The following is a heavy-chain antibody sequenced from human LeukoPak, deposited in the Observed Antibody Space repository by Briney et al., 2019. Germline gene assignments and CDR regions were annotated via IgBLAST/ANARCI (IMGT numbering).Heavy chain of an antibody. CDR1: GFTFTSYA. D-gene: IGHD4-11*01. CDR2: LAGGGEDP. CDR3: AKDSLNDYSNPFDY. J-gene: IGHJ4*02. V-gene: IGHV3-23*01. Sequence: GGSLRLSCAASGFTFTSYAMSWVRQAPGKGLEWVASLAGGGEDPHYADSVKGRFTISRDNSKNTLYLQMNSLRAEDTAVYYCAKDSLNDYSNPFDYWGQGTLVTVSS.